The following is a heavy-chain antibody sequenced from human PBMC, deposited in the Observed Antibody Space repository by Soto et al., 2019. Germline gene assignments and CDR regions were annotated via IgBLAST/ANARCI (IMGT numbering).Heavy chain of an antibody. J-gene: IGHJ5*02. CDR1: GGTFSSYA. V-gene: IGHV1-69*12. Sequence: QVQLVQSGAEVKKPGSSVKVSCKASGGTFSSYAISWVRQAPGPGLEWMGGIIPIFGTANYAQKFQRRVTITADESTSTADMELSSLKSEDTAGYYCARGRMVRGLAPWGQGTLVTVSS. CDR3: ARGRMVRGLAP. D-gene: IGHD3-10*01. CDR2: IIPIFGTA.